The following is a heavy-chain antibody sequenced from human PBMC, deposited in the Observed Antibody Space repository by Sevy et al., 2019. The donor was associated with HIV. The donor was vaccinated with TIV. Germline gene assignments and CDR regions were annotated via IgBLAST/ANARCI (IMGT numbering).Heavy chain of an antibody. Sequence: SETLSLTCTVSGVSISPYYWAWIRQPPGKGQECIGFSGNTNYNPSLKTRVTTSVDTSKNQFSLKLSSVTAADTAIYYCARGGPNQQQLDYFDYWGQGTLVTVSS. D-gene: IGHD6-13*01. V-gene: IGHV4-59*01. CDR3: ARGGPNQQQLDYFDY. J-gene: IGHJ4*02. CDR1: GVSISPYY. CDR2: SGNT.